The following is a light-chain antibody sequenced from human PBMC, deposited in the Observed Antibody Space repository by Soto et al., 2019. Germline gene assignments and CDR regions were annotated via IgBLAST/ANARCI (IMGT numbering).Light chain of an antibody. CDR1: HIISSD. V-gene: IGKV1-39*01. CDR3: QQSYSTPV. CDR2: AAS. Sequence: IQMTQSPSSLSASVGDKVTITCRAIHIISSDLNWYQQKPGKAPKLLIYAASSLQSGVPSRFSGSGSGTDFTLTISSLPPEDFATYYCQQSYSTPVFGQGTKVDIK. J-gene: IGKJ1*01.